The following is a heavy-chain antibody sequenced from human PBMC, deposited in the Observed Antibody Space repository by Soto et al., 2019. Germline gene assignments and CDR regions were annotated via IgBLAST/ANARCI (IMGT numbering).Heavy chain of an antibody. CDR3: ARESEDLTSNFDY. Sequence: GGSLRLSCAASGFTFTRYSMNWVRQAPGKGLEWVSSISSTTNYICYGDSMKGRFTISRDNAKNSLYLEMNSLRAEDTAVYYCARESEDLTSNFDYWGQGTQVTVSS. CDR2: ISSTTNYI. V-gene: IGHV3-21*06. J-gene: IGHJ4*02. CDR1: GFTFTRYS.